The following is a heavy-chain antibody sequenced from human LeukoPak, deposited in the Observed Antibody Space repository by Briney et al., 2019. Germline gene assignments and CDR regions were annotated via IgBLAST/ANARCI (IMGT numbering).Heavy chain of an antibody. CDR1: GFTFSSYA. CDR3: ASRQGLGWHYVN. D-gene: IGHD3-10*02. Sequence: GGSLRLSCVDSGFTFSSYAMSWVRQVPGKGLEWVSGISDSGGSTYCADSVKGRFTISRDNSKNTLYLQMNSLRAEDTAVYYCASRQGLGWHYVNWGQGTLVTVSS. J-gene: IGHJ4*02. V-gene: IGHV3-23*01. CDR2: ISDSGGST.